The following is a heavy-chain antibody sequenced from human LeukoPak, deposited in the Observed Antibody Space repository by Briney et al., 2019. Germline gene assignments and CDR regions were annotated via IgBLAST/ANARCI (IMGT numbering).Heavy chain of an antibody. D-gene: IGHD1-7*01. Sequence: PGGSLRLSCAASGFTFSSYGTSWVRQAPGKGLEWVSAISGSGGSTYYADSVKGRFTISRDNSKNTLYLQMNSLRAEDTAVYYCAKRQGGTKWYYYMDVWGKGTTVTVSS. J-gene: IGHJ6*03. CDR2: ISGSGGST. CDR1: GFTFSSYG. V-gene: IGHV3-23*01. CDR3: AKRQGGTKWYYYMDV.